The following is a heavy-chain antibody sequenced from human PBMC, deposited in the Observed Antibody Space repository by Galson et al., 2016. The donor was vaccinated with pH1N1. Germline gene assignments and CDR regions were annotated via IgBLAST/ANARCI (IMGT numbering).Heavy chain of an antibody. CDR2: LKSDGSGT. D-gene: IGHD4-23*01. J-gene: IGHJ4*02. CDR1: GFIFGSYW. V-gene: IGHV3-74*03. CDR3: AREGVGTVDFDY. Sequence: SLRLSCAASGFIFGSYWMHWVRQVPGKGLVWVSRLKSDGSGTTYADSVKGRFTISRDNAKNTLYLQMNSLEAEDTAVYFCAREGVGTVDFDYRGQGTLVTVSS.